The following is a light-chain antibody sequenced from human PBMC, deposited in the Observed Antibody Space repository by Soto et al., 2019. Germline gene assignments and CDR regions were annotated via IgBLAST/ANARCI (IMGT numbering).Light chain of an antibody. Sequence: DIQMTQSPSSLSASVGDRVTITCRASQSIVSSLNWYQQKPGEAPKLLIYAASSLQSGVPSRFSGSGAGTDFPLTSSSLQPEDFATYYCQQSYTTPLTFGGGTKVEIK. CDR1: QSIVSS. CDR3: QQSYTTPLT. V-gene: IGKV1-39*01. CDR2: AAS. J-gene: IGKJ4*01.